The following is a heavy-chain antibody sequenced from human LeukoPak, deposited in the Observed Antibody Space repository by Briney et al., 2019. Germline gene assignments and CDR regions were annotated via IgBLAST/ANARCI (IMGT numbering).Heavy chain of an antibody. D-gene: IGHD4-23*01. CDR3: ARESYSGNPYFDY. CDR1: GGTFSSYA. CDR2: IIPILGIA. J-gene: IGHJ4*02. Sequence: GAAVKVSCKGSGGTFSSYAISWVRQAPGQGLEWMGRIIPILGIANYPQKSEGRVTITAEKYTSTAHMELSSLRSDDTAMYYCARESYSGNPYFDYWGQGTLVTVSS. V-gene: IGHV1-69*04.